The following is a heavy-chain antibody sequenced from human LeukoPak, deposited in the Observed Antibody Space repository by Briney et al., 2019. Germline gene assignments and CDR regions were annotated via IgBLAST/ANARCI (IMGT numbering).Heavy chain of an antibody. Sequence: GGSLRLSCGAYGFTFSSSWMHWVRQAPWKGLVWVSQINSDGSITNYADFVRGRFTISRDNAKKMLYLQMNSLRAEDTAVYYCARDGPCINGVCYTEFDYWGQGTLVTVSS. CDR2: INSDGSIT. CDR1: GFTFSSSW. CDR3: ARDGPCINGVCYTEFDY. V-gene: IGHV3-74*01. D-gene: IGHD2-8*01. J-gene: IGHJ4*02.